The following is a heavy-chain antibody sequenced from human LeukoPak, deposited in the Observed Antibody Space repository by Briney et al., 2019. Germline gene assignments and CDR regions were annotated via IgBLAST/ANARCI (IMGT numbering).Heavy chain of an antibody. CDR3: ARDRGGWLQTDY. J-gene: IGHJ4*02. CDR2: ISSSGSTI. Sequence: PGGSLRLSCAASGFTFSSYSMNWVRQAPGKGLEWVSYISSSGSTIYYADSVKGRFTISRDNAKNSLYLQMNSLRAEDTAVYYCARDRGGWLQTDYWGQGTLVTVSS. V-gene: IGHV3-48*04. CDR1: GFTFSSYS. D-gene: IGHD5-24*01.